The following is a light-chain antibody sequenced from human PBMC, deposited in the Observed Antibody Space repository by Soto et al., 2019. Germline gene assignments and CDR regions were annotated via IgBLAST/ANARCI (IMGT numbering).Light chain of an antibody. CDR2: GNS. Sequence: QSVLTQPPSVSGAPGQRVTISCTGSSSNIGAGYDVHWYQQLPGTAPKLLIYGNSNRPSGVPDRFSGSKSGTSASLAITGLQAEDEAHYYCQSCDSSLSGVVFGGGTKVTVL. J-gene: IGLJ2*01. V-gene: IGLV1-40*01. CDR1: SSNIGAGYD. CDR3: QSCDSSLSGVV.